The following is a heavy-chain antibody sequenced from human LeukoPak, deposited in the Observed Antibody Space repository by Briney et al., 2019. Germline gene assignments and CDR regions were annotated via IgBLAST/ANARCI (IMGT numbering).Heavy chain of an antibody. CDR3: ARDRAVTGTGGFFDY. D-gene: IGHD6-19*01. J-gene: IGHJ4*02. CDR2: ISGSGSTI. CDR1: GSTFSSYN. Sequence: GGSLRLSCAASGSTFSSYNMNWVRQAPGKGLEWVSYISGSGSTIYYADSVKGRFTISRDNAKNSLYLQTNSLRAEDTAVYYCARDRAVTGTGGFFDYWGQGTLVTVSS. V-gene: IGHV3-48*01.